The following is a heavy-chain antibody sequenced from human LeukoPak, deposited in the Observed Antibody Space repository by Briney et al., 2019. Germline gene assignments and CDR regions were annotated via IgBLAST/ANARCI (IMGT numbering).Heavy chain of an antibody. J-gene: IGHJ4*02. CDR3: AKDRSCTNDICHGDFDY. V-gene: IGHV3-23*01. CDR2: MSGSGGST. D-gene: IGHD2-8*01. CDR1: GFTFSSYA. Sequence: RGVSLRLSCAASGFTFSSYAVSWVRQAPGKGLEWVLGMSGSGGSTYSADSVKGRFTISRDNSKNTLYLQMNSLRAEDTALYYCAKDRSCTNDICHGDFDYWGQGTLVTVSS.